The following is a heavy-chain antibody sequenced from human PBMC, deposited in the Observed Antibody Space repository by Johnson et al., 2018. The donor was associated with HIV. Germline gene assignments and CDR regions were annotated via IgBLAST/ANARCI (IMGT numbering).Heavy chain of an antibody. CDR2: ISWDGGSK. J-gene: IGHJ3*02. CDR3: AKEDGNDAFDI. CDR1: GFTFDDYA. V-gene: IGHV3-43D*04. Sequence: VQLVESGGVVVQPGGSLRLSCAASGFTFDDYAMPWVRQAPGKGLEWVSLISWDGGSKYSADSVRGRFTISRDNAQNSLYMQMNSLRAEDTAVYYCAKEDGNDAFDIWGQGTMVTVSS.